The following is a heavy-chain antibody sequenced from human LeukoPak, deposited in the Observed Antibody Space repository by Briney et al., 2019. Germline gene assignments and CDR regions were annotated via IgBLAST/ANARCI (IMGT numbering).Heavy chain of an antibody. CDR2: ISSRSDYT. V-gene: IGHV3-11*05. CDR1: GFTFSDWY. Sequence: GGSLRLSCAASGFTFSDWYMSWIRQAPGKGLEWVSYISSRSDYTDNAVSVKGRFTISRDNARNSLFLQMNSLRADDTAVYYCARGHYGLDVWGQGTTVTVSS. J-gene: IGHJ6*02. CDR3: ARGHYGLDV.